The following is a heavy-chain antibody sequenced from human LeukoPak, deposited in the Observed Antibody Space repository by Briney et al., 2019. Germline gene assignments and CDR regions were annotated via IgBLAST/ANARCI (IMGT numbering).Heavy chain of an antibody. CDR3: AELGITMIGGV. D-gene: IGHD3-10*02. V-gene: IGHV3-74*01. J-gene: IGHJ6*04. CDR2: IKSDGSST. CDR1: GLTFSSYW. Sequence: GGSLRLSCAASGLTFSSYWMHWVRQAPGKGLVWVSRIKSDGSSTSYADSVKGRFTISRDSAKNTLYLQMNSLRAEDTAVYYCAELGITMIGGVWGKGTTVTISS.